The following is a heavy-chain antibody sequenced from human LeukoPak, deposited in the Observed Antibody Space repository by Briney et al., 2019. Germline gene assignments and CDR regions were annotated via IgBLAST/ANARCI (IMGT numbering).Heavy chain of an antibody. V-gene: IGHV4-59*01. Sequence: SETLSLTCTVSGGSISSYYWSWIRQPPGKGLGWSGYIYYSGSTNYNPSLTSRVTISVDTSKNQFSLKMSSVTAADRAVYYGAKGYCRGNSCYDDRGAFDYWGQGTLVTVSS. CDR2: IYYSGST. CDR1: GGSISSYY. CDR3: AKGYCRGNSCYDDRGAFDY. J-gene: IGHJ4*02. D-gene: IGHD2-2*01.